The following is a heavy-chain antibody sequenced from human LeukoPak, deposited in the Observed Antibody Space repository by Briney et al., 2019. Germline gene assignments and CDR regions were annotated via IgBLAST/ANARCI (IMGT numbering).Heavy chain of an antibody. J-gene: IGHJ3*02. D-gene: IGHD1-1*01. CDR2: MFYSGSS. Sequence: PSETLSLTCTVSGGSISSSSYSWGWVRQRPGEGLEWIGNMFYSGSSYYTSSLKSRVSISADTSKTQFSLKLSSVPAADTAVYYCAAQPLQLERGALDIWGQGTMVTVSS. CDR1: GGSISSSSYS. V-gene: IGHV4-39*01. CDR3: AAQPLQLERGALDI.